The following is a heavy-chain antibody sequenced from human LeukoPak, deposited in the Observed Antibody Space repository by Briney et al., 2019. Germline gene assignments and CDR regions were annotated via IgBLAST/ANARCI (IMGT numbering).Heavy chain of an antibody. CDR3: ARGRYYYDSSGYSSPGGY. J-gene: IGHJ4*02. D-gene: IGHD3-22*01. CDR2: INHSGST. CDR1: GGSISSSSYY. V-gene: IGHV4-39*07. Sequence: SETLSLTCTASGGSISSSSYYWSWIRQPPGKGLEWIGEINHSGSTNYNPSLKSRVTISVDTSKNQFSLKLSSVTAADTAVYYCARGRYYYDSSGYSSPGGYWGQGTLVTVSS.